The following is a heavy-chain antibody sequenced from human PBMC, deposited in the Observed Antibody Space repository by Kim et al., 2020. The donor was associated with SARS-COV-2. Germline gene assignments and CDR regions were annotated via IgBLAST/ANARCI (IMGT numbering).Heavy chain of an antibody. CDR1: GCTFTSYD. CDR2: MNPNIGNT. CDR3: ARYQLLYGRSYYYGMDV. D-gene: IGHD2-2*01. Sequence: ASVKVSCKASGCTFTSYDINWVRQATGQGLEWMGGMNPNIGNTNYAQKFQGRVTMTRNTSISTAYMELSSLRSEDTAVYYCARYQLLYGRSYYYGMDVWGQGTTVTVSS. V-gene: IGHV1-8*01. J-gene: IGHJ6*02.